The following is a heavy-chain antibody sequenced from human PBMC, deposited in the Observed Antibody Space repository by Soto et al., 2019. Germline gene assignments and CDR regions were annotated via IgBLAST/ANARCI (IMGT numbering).Heavy chain of an antibody. D-gene: IGHD2-2*01. CDR1: GGTFTNYA. V-gene: IGHV1-69*13. CDR2: IIPIFGTP. CDR3: ARGYCSSTSCYYYYYGMDV. Sequence: SVKVSCKASGGTFTNYAFSWVRQAPGQGLEWMGGIIPIFGTPDYAQKFQGRVTITADESTRTASMELSSLRSEDTAVYYCARGYCSSTSCYYYYYGMDVWGQGTTVTVSS. J-gene: IGHJ6*02.